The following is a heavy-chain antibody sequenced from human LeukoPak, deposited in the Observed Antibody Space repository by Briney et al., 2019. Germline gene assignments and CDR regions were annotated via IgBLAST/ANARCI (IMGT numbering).Heavy chain of an antibody. CDR1: GFTFSNYW. D-gene: IGHD1-14*01. V-gene: IGHV3-7*01. J-gene: IGHJ4*02. CDR3: ARNQRRLDY. CDR2: IKQDGSEK. Sequence: GGSLRLSCAASGFTFSNYWMTWVRQVPGKGLELVANIKQDGSEKYYVDSVKGRFTISRDNAKNSLYLQMNSLRAEDTAVYYCARNQRRLDYWGQGTLVTVSS.